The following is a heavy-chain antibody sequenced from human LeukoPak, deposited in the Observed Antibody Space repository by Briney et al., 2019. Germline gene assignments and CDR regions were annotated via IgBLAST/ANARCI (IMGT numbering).Heavy chain of an antibody. CDR1: VYTFTSSS. V-gene: IGHV1-46*01. J-gene: IGHJ4*02. D-gene: IGHD2-15*01. Sequence: ASVKVSCKASVYTFTSSSMHWVRHAPGQGLEWMGVINPSGGSTSYAQKFQGRVTMTRDTSTSTVYMELSSLRSKDTAVYYCAREDCSGGSCPGYWGQGTLVTVSS. CDR2: INPSGGST. CDR3: AREDCSGGSCPGY.